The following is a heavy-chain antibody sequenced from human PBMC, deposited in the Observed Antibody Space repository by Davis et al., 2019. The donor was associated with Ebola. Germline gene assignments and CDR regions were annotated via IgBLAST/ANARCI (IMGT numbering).Heavy chain of an antibody. CDR2: TYYSSKWYT. J-gene: IGHJ4*02. CDR1: VSLFSGGTGG. V-gene: IGHV6-1*01. D-gene: IGHD5-12*01. CDR3: ARGWLRSGFDY. Sequence: HSQTLSLTCAISVSLFSGGTGGWNLIRQSPSRGLEWLGRTYYSSKWYTGYAESVKSRINISPDTAKNQFSLHLNSVTPEDTAVYYCARGWLRSGFDYWGQGTLATVSS.